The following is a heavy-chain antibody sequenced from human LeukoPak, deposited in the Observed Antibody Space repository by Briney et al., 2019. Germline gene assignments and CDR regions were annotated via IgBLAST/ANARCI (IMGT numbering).Heavy chain of an antibody. D-gene: IGHD1-26*01. V-gene: IGHV3-11*03. CDR1: GFTFSDYY. Sequence: GGSLRLSCAASGFTFSDYYMSWIRQAPGKGLEWVSYISSSSSYTNYADSVKGRFTISRDNAKNSLYLQMNSLRAEDTAVYYCARLESIVGAYYFGYWGQGTLVTVSS. CDR3: ARLESIVGAYYFGY. J-gene: IGHJ4*02. CDR2: ISSSSSYT.